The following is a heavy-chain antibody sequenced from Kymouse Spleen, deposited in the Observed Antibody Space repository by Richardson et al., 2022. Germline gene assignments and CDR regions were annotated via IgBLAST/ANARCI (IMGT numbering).Heavy chain of an antibody. CDR2: IWYDGSNK. CDR1: GFTFSSYG. D-gene: IGHD5-18,IGHD5-18*01. CDR3: ARDRDTAMVYFDY. V-gene: IGHV3-33*01. J-gene: IGHJ4*02. Sequence: QVQLVESGGGVVQPGRSLRLSCAASGFTFSSYGMHWVRQAPGKGLEWVAVIWYDGSNKYYADSVKGRFTISRDNSKNTLYLQMNSLRAEDTAVYYCARDRDTAMVYFDYWGQGTLVTVSS.